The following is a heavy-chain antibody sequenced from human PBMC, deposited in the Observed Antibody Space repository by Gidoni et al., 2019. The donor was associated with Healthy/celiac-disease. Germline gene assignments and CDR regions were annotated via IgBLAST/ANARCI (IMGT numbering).Heavy chain of an antibody. D-gene: IGHD3-3*01. CDR2: IYYSGST. J-gene: IGHJ5*02. CDR3: ARRGYYDFWSGYYDNWFDP. V-gene: IGHV4-39*01. Sequence: QLQLQESGPGLVKPSETLSLTCTVSGGSISSSSYYWGWIRQPPGKGLEWIGSIYYSGSTYYNPSLKSRVTISVDTSKNQFSLKLSSVTAADTAVYYCARRGYYDFWSGYYDNWFDPWGQGTLVTVSS. CDR1: GGSISSSSYY.